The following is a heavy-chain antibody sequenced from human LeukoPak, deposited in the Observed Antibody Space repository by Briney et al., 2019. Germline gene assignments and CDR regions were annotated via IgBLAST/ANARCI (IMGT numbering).Heavy chain of an antibody. J-gene: IGHJ4*02. V-gene: IGHV3-7*04. CDR2: IKQDGSEK. Sequence: GGSLGLSCAASGFTFSSYWMSWVRQAPGKGLEWVANIKQDGSEKYYVDSVKGRFTISRDNAKNSLYLQMYSLRAEDTAVYYCARANVLRFLEWLLYGDSFDYWGQGTLVTVSS. CDR1: GFTFSSYW. D-gene: IGHD3-3*01. CDR3: ARANVLRFLEWLLYGDSFDY.